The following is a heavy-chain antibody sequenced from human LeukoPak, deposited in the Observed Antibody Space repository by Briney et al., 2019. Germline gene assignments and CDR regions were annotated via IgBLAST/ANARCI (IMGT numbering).Heavy chain of an antibody. D-gene: IGHD3-10*01. CDR1: GFSLSTSGVG. J-gene: IGHJ4*02. CDR3: AHSLYYGSGSYYNEY. CDR2: IYWNNDK. Sequence: SGPTLVKPTQTLTLTCTFSGFSLSTSGVGVGWIRQPPGKALEWLALIYWNNDKRYSPSLKSRLTITKDTSKNQVVLTMTNMDPVDTATYYCAHSLYYGSGSYYNEYWGQGTLVTVSS. V-gene: IGHV2-5*01.